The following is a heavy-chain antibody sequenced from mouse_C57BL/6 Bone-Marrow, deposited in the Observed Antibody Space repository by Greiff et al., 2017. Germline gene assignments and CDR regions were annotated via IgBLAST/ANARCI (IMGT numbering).Heavy chain of an antibody. CDR3: ARGGITTVVAKAY. J-gene: IGHJ3*01. CDR1: GYTFTSYW. D-gene: IGHD1-1*01. V-gene: IGHV1-64*01. CDR2: IHPNSGST. Sequence: QVHVKQPGAELVKPGASVKLSCKASGYTFTSYWMHWVKQRPGQGLEWIGMIHPNSGSTNYNEKFKSKATLTVDKSSSTAYMQLSSLTSEDSAVYYCARGGITTVVAKAYWGQGTLVTVSA.